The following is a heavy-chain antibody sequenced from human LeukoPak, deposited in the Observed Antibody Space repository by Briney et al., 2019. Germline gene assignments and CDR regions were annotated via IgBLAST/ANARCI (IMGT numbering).Heavy chain of an antibody. V-gene: IGHV3-66*01. J-gene: IGHJ4*02. Sequence: PGGSLRLSCAASGFTFSSNYMSWVRQAPGKGLEWVSIIFGGGNTFYADSVKGRFTISRDNSKNTLYLQMNSLTAEDTAVYYCARDLGGHFDYWGQGTLVTVSS. CDR3: ARDLGGHFDY. CDR2: IFGGGNT. D-gene: IGHD3-16*01. CDR1: GFTFSSNY.